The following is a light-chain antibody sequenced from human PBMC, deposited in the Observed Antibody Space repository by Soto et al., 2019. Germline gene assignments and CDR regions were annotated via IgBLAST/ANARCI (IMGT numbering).Light chain of an antibody. V-gene: IGLV2-11*01. J-gene: IGLJ2*01. Sequence: QSVLTQPRSVSGSPGQSVTISCTGTSSDVGGYNYVSWYQQHPGKAPKLMIYDVSKRPSGVPDRFSGSKSGNTASLTISGLQAEDEADDYGCSYAGSYTVVFGGGTKLTVL. CDR3: CSYAGSYTVV. CDR1: SSDVGGYNY. CDR2: DVS.